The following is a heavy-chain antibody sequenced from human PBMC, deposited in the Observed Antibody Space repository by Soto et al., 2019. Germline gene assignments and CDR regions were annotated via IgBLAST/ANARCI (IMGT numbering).Heavy chain of an antibody. CDR1: GGSISSSSYY. Sequence: PSETLSLTCTVSGGSISSSSYYWGWIRQPPGKGLEWIGSIYYSGSTYYNPSLKSRVTISVDTSKNQFSLKLSSVTAADTALYYCARHGTSLNIVATISPFDYWGQGTLVTVSS. D-gene: IGHD5-12*01. V-gene: IGHV4-39*01. CDR3: ARHGTSLNIVATISPFDY. J-gene: IGHJ4*02. CDR2: IYYSGST.